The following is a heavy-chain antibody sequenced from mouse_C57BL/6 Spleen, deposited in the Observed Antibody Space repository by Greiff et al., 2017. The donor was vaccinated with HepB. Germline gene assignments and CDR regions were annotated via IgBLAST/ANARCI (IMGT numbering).Heavy chain of an antibody. CDR1: GYTFTSYW. CDR3: AQGMATDY. D-gene: IGHD2-3*01. CDR2: IDPSDSYT. V-gene: IGHV1-69*01. Sequence: QVQLQQPGAELVMPGASVKLSCKASGYTFTSYWMHWVKQRPGQGLEWIGEIDPSDSYTNYNQKFKGKSTLTVDKSSSTAYMQLSSLTSEDSAVYYCAQGMATDYWGQGTTLTVSS. J-gene: IGHJ2*01.